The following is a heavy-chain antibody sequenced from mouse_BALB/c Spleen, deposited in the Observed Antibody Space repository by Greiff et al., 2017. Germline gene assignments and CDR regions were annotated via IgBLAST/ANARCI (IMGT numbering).Heavy chain of an antibody. V-gene: IGHV5-9-4*01. D-gene: IGHD1-1*01. J-gene: IGHJ4*01. CDR1: GFTFSSYA. CDR2: ISSGGSYT. Sequence: EVQGVESGGGLVKPGGSLKLSCAASGFTFSSYAMSWVRQSPEKRLEWVAEISSGGSYTYYPDTVTGRFTISRDNAKNTLYLEMSSLRSEDTAMYYCARETSIYYYGSSYAMDYWGQGTSVTVSS. CDR3: ARETSIYYYGSSYAMDY.